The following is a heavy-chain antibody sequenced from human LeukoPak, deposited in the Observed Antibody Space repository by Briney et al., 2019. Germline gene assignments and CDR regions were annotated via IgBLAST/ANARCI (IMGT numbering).Heavy chain of an antibody. D-gene: IGHD2-2*01. V-gene: IGHV4-59*01. Sequence: SETLSLTCTVSGGAISSYYWSWIRQPPGQGLEWIGYIYYSGSTNYNPSLKSRVTISVDTSKNQFSLKLSSVTAADTAVYYCARVCYGRGYYYYYMDVWGKGTTVTVSS. CDR1: GGAISSYY. CDR2: IYYSGST. CDR3: ARVCYGRGYYYYYMDV. J-gene: IGHJ6*03.